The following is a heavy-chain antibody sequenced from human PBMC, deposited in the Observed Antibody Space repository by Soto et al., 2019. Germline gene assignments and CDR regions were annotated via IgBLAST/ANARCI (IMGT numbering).Heavy chain of an antibody. J-gene: IGHJ4*02. D-gene: IGHD1-26*01. CDR1: GLIFSGHG. CDR3: ARDGVGATTFFGYFDY. Sequence: QVQLVESGGGVVQPGTSLRLSCAASGLIFSGHGMHWVRQAPGKGLQWVAVIRYDGSNIYYADSVKGRFTISRDNSQNTLYLQMNSLRAEDMAVYYCARDGVGATTFFGYFDYWGQGALVTVSS. CDR2: IRYDGSNI. V-gene: IGHV3-33*01.